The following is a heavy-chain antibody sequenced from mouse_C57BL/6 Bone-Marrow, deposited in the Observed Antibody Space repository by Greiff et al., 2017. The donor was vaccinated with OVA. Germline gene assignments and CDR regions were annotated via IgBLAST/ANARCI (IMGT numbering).Heavy chain of an antibody. V-gene: IGHV14-4*01. Sequence: VQLQQSGAELVRPGASVKLSCTASGFNIKDDYMHWVKQRPEQGLEWLGWIDPENGDTEYASKFQGKATITADTSSNTAYLQLSSLTSEDTAVYYCTFYYDYDFDYWGQGTTLTVSS. CDR2: IDPENGDT. D-gene: IGHD2-4*01. CDR3: TFYYDYDFDY. J-gene: IGHJ2*01. CDR1: GFNIKDDY.